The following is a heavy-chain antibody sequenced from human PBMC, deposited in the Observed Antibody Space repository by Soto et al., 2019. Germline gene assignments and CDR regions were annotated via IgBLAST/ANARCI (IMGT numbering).Heavy chain of an antibody. CDR2: ISGSGGST. Sequence: GGSLRLSCAASGFTFSSYAMSWVRQAPGKGLEWVSAISGSGGSTYYADSVKGRFTISRDNSKNTLYLQMNSLRAEDTAVYYCAKTVVPAAIGYYYYYMDVWGKGTTVTAP. V-gene: IGHV3-23*01. CDR3: AKTVVPAAIGYYYYYMDV. J-gene: IGHJ6*03. D-gene: IGHD2-2*01. CDR1: GFTFSSYA.